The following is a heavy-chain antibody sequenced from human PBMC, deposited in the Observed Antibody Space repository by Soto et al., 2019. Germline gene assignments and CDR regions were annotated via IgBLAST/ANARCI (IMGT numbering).Heavy chain of an antibody. CDR2: IYWDDDK. J-gene: IGHJ4*02. CDR1: GFSLSTSGVG. D-gene: IGHD3-10*01. V-gene: IGHV2-5*02. CDR3: AQTPALGIGELSNYFDY. Sequence: SGPTLVKPTPTLTLTCTFSGFSLSTSGVGVGWIRQPPGKALEWLALIYWDDDKRYSPSLKSRLTITKDTSKNQVVLTMTNMDPVDTATYYCAQTPALGIGELSNYFDYWGQGTLVTVSS.